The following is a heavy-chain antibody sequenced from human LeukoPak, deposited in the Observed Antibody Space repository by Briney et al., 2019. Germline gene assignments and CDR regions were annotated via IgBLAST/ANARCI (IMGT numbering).Heavy chain of an antibody. V-gene: IGHV3-23*01. D-gene: IGHD4-17*01. CDR2: INDSGDST. Sequence: GGSLRLSCVASGFTLSNYAMSWVRQAPGEGLEWVSGINDSGDSTYYADSVKGRITISRDNSKNTLYLQMNSLRAEDTAVYYCANGPAVTTFDYWGQGTLVTVSS. J-gene: IGHJ4*02. CDR1: GFTLSNYA. CDR3: ANGPAVTTFDY.